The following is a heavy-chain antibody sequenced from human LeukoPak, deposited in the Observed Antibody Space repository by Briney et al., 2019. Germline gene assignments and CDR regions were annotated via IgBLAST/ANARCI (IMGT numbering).Heavy chain of an antibody. V-gene: IGHV4-34*01. CDR3: AREKYYDFWSGRPYYYYGMDV. J-gene: IGHJ6*02. CDR2: INHSGST. CDR1: GGSFSGYY. Sequence: SETLSLTCAVYGGSFSGYYWSWIRQPPGKGLEWIGEINHSGSTNYNPSLKSRVTISVDTSKNQFSLKLSSVTAADTAVYYCAREKYYDFWSGRPYYYYGMDVWGQGTTATVSS. D-gene: IGHD3-3*01.